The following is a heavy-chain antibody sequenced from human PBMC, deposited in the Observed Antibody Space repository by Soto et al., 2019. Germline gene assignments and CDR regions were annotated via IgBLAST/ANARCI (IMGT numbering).Heavy chain of an antibody. D-gene: IGHD3-22*01. Sequence: QVQLQESGPGLVKPSETLSLTCTVSGGSISSYYWSWIRQPPGKGLEWIGYIYYSGSTNYNPSLKRQVTISVDTSKNHFSLKLSSVTAADTAVYYCARGTYYYDSSGPYFDYWGQGTLVTVSS. V-gene: IGHV4-59*01. CDR1: GGSISSYY. CDR2: IYYSGST. CDR3: ARGTYYYDSSGPYFDY. J-gene: IGHJ4*02.